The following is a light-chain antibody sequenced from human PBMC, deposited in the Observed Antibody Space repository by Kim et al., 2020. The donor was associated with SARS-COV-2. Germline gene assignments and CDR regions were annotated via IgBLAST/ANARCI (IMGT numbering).Light chain of an antibody. V-gene: IGKV1-8*01. J-gene: IGKJ2*01. CDR1: EGISSY. Sequence: ASTGYRVTIACRAREGISSYFAWYQQKPVKSPKLLIYAASSLQSGVPSRFSGTESGTDFTLTISCLQSEDFATYDRQQYYSDAQTFGEGTKLEI. CDR2: AAS. CDR3: QQYYSDAQT.